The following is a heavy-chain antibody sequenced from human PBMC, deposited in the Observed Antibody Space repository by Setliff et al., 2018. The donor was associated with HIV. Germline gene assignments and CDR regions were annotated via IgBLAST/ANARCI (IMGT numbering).Heavy chain of an antibody. CDR1: GFTFSSYG. V-gene: IGHV3-15*01. D-gene: IGHD5-18*01. Sequence: GGSLRLSCAASGFTFSSYGMNWVRQAPGKGLEWISYISNGGTTDYAAPVKGRFTISRDDSKNTLYLQMNSLKTEDTAVYYCTTGPESSYGYRKDYWGQGTLVTVSS. J-gene: IGHJ4*02. CDR2: ISNGGTT. CDR3: TTGPESSYGYRKDY.